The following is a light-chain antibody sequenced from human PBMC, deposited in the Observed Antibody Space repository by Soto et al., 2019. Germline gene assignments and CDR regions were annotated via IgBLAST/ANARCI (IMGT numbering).Light chain of an antibody. CDR1: QSVGRNY. Sequence: EIVLTQSPGTLSLSPGESATLSCRASQSVGRNYLAWFQHKPDQAPRLLFYDASNRATGVPDRFSGSGSGTDFTLSLTRLEPEDFAVYYCHQYAVSPLTFGGGTTVEIK. CDR3: HQYAVSPLT. CDR2: DAS. V-gene: IGKV3-20*01. J-gene: IGKJ4*01.